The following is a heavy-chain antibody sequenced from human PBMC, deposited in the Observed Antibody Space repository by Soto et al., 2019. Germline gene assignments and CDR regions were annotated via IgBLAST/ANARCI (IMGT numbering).Heavy chain of an antibody. CDR3: ARRDGSSFDY. V-gene: IGHV4-31*03. J-gene: IGHJ4*02. Sequence: SETLSLTCTVSGGSISSGGYYWSWIRQHPGKGLEWIGYIYYSGSTYYNPSLKSRVTISVDTSKNQFSLKLSSVTAADTAVYYCARRDGSSFDYWGQGTLVTVSS. CDR2: IYYSGST. D-gene: IGHD2-15*01. CDR1: GGSISSGGYY.